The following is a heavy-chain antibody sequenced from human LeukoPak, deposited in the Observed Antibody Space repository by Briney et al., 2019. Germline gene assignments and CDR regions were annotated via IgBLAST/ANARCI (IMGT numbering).Heavy chain of an antibody. D-gene: IGHD6-19*01. CDR2: INHSGST. CDR3: ARGRGSSGWYY. CDR1: GGSFSGYY. J-gene: IGHJ4*02. Sequence: PSETLSLTCAVYGGSFSGYYWSWIRQPPGKGLEWIGEINHSGSTNYNSSLKSRVTISVDTSKNQFSLKLSSVTAADTAVYYCARGRGSSGWYYWGQGTLVTVSS. V-gene: IGHV4-34*01.